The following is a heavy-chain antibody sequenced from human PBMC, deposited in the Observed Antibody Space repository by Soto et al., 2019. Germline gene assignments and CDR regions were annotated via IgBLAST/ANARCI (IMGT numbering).Heavy chain of an antibody. CDR3: ARSMTTVTTYYYYYMDV. CDR1: GFTFSDYY. D-gene: IGHD4-17*01. J-gene: IGHJ6*03. V-gene: IGHV3-11*01. Sequence: PGGSLRLSCAASGFTFSDYYMSWIRQAPGKGLEWVSYISSSGSTIYYADSVKGRFTISRDNAKNSLYLQMNSLRAEDTAVYYCARSMTTVTTYYYYYMDVWGKGTTVTVSS. CDR2: ISSSGSTI.